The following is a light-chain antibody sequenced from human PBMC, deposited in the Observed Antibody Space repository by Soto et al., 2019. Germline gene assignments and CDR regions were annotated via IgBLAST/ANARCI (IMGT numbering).Light chain of an antibody. V-gene: IGLV1-40*01. J-gene: IGLJ2*01. Sequence: QSVLTQPPSLSGAPGQRVTISCTGSSSNIGAGYDVHSYQQLPGTAPKLLIYGNSNRPSGVPDRFSGSKSGTSASLAITGLQAEDEADYYCQSYDSSLSGSVFGGGTKLTVL. CDR1: SSNIGAGYD. CDR2: GNS. CDR3: QSYDSSLSGSV.